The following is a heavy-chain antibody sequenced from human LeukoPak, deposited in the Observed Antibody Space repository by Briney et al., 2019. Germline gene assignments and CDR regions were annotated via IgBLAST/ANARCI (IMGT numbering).Heavy chain of an antibody. CDR2: ITSHSSYI. Sequence: PGGSLRLSCTASGFTFNTYSMIWVRQAPGKGLEWVSSITSHSSYISYADSVKGRFTLSRDNAKNSLYLQMNSLRAGDTAVYYCARDGGYTSGWYDYWGQGTLVTVSS. CDR3: ARDGGYTSGWYDY. J-gene: IGHJ4*02. CDR1: GFTFNTYS. V-gene: IGHV3-21*01. D-gene: IGHD6-19*01.